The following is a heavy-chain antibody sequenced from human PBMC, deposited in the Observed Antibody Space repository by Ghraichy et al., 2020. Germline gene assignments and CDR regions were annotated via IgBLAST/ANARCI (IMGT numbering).Heavy chain of an antibody. V-gene: IGHV3-11*06. CDR2: ISSSSSYT. CDR1: GFTFSDYY. D-gene: IGHD4-23*01. Sequence: GESLNISCAASGFTFSDYYMSWIRQAPGKGLEWVSYISSSSSYTNYADSVKGRFTISRDNAKNSLYLQMNSLRAEDTAVYYCARDHGGGESYYYYGMDVWGQGTTVTVSS. J-gene: IGHJ6*02. CDR3: ARDHGGGESYYYYGMDV.